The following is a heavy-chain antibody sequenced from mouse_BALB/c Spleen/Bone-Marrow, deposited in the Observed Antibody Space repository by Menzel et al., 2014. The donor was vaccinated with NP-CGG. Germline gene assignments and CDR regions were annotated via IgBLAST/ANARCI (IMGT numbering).Heavy chain of an antibody. CDR1: GYSFTSYT. CDR2: IVPSSAYS. V-gene: IGHV1-4*01. CDR3: AREGSYDGCSGHFDY. J-gene: IGHJ2*01. Sequence: VQGVESGAEQARPGASVRMSCKASGYSFTSYTMHWLKQRPGQGLEWIAYIVPSSAYSNYNQKFKDKATLTADRSSSTAYMQLSSPTSEDSAVYYCAREGSYDGCSGHFDYWGPGTTLTVSS. D-gene: IGHD2-3*01.